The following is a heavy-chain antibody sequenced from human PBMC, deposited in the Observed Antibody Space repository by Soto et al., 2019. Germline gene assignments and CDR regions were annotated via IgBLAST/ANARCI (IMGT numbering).Heavy chain of an antibody. CDR2: IGSSGAT. D-gene: IGHD3-9*01. J-gene: IGHJ5*02. Sequence: QELLVESGGGLVKPGGSLRLSCAASGFTFSDYYMSRLRQAPGKGLEWISYIGSSGATYYADSVKGRFAISRDNAKNSMYLQMDSLRAEDTAVYYCARDVSDILSGWVSESWGQGALVTVSS. V-gene: IGHV3-11*01. CDR1: GFTFSDYY. CDR3: ARDVSDILSGWVSES.